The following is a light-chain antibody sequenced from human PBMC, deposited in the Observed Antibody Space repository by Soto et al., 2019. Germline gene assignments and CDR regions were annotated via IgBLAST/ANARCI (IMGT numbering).Light chain of an antibody. J-gene: IGKJ4*01. Sequence: DIVMTQSPDSLAVSLGERATINCKSSQSVLSSSNNRNYLAWYQQKPGQPPKDLIYWASTRESGVPDRFSGSGSGTDFTLTISSLQAEDVAVYYCLQYYSTLSLTFGGGTKVEI. CDR3: LQYYSTLSLT. CDR2: WAS. V-gene: IGKV4-1*01. CDR1: QSVLSSSNNRNY.